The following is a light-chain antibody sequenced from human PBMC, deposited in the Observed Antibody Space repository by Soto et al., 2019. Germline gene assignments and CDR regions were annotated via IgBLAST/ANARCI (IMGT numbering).Light chain of an antibody. J-gene: IGKJ4*01. CDR2: GAS. V-gene: IGKV3-15*01. CDR1: QSVNSN. CDR3: QQYNNWPPLT. Sequence: EIVMTQSPATLSVSPGERATLSCRASQSVNSNLAWYQQKPGQAPRLLIYGASTRAPGIPASFSGSGSGTEFTLTISSLQSEDFALYYCQQYNNWPPLTFGGGTKVEIK.